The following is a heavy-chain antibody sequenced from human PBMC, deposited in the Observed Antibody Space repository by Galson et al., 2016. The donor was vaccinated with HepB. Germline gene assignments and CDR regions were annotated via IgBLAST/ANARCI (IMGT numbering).Heavy chain of an antibody. Sequence: SLRLSCAASGFSFNDFYMSWIRQPPGKALEWISYISHSGNTREYADSVKGRFTVSRDNNKISVYLQLNSLRAEDTALYYCARDVNNWTGDRRLFDLWGQGTLVAVSS. CDR1: GFSFNDFY. D-gene: IGHD1-1*01. V-gene: IGHV3-11*01. J-gene: IGHJ4*02. CDR2: ISHSGNTR. CDR3: ARDVNNWTGDRRLFDL.